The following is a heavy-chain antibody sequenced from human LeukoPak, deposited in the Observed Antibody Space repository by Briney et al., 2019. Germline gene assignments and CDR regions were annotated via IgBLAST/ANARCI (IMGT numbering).Heavy chain of an antibody. V-gene: IGHV4-59*08. Sequence: SETLSLTCTVSGGSISSYYWSWIRQPPGKGLEWIGYIYYSGSTNYNPSLKSRVTISVDTSKNQFSLKLSSVTAADTAVYYCARRHVGAAGGFDYWGQGTLVTVSS. CDR3: ARRHVGAAGGFDY. D-gene: IGHD3-10*01. J-gene: IGHJ4*02. CDR1: GGSISSYY. CDR2: IYYSGST.